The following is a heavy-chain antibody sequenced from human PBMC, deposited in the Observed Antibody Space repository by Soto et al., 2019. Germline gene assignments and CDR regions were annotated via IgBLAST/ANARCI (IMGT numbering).Heavy chain of an antibody. CDR3: ARVPPGIAAAGRHYYYGMDF. V-gene: IGHV4-31*03. J-gene: IGHJ6*02. Sequence: QGQLPESGPGLVKPSQTLSLTCTVSGGSISSGGYYWSWICQHPGKGLEWIGYIYYSGRTYYNPSLNSRVTISVDTSKNQFSLKLISVTAADTAVYYCARVPPGIAAAGRHYYYGMDFWGQGTTVTVSS. D-gene: IGHD6-13*01. CDR1: GGSISSGGYY. CDR2: IYYSGRT.